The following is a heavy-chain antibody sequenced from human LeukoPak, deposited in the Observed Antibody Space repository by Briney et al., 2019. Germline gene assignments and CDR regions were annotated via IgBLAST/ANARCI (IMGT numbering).Heavy chain of an antibody. D-gene: IGHD5-18*01. Sequence: GSLRLSCAASGFTVSDNYMSWVRQAPGKGLEWVSVIYSDGSTYYADSVKGRFTISRDNSKNTVYLQMNSLRAEDTAVYYCARDPGYSHGYDYWGQGTLVTVSS. CDR2: IYSDGST. CDR1: GFTVSDNY. J-gene: IGHJ4*02. CDR3: ARDPGYSHGYDY. V-gene: IGHV3-66*01.